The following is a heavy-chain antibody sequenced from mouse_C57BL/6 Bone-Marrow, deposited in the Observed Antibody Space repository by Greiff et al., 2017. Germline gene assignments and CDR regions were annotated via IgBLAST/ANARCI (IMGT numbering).Heavy chain of an antibody. CDR2: ISSGGDYI. J-gene: IGHJ2*01. Sequence: EVHLVESGEGLVKPGGSLKLSCAASGFTFSSYAMSWVRQTPEKRLEWVAYISSGGDYIYYADTGKGRFNISRDNARNTLYLQMSSLKSEDTAMYYCTRDRSYFDYWGQGTTLTVSS. D-gene: IGHD3-2*01. CDR3: TRDRSYFDY. CDR1: GFTFSSYA. V-gene: IGHV5-9-1*02.